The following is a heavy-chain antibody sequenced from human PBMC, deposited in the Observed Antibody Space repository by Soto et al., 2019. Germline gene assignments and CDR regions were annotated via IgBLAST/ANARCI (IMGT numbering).Heavy chain of an antibody. CDR3: ARALSGYDPFGY. Sequence: QVQLVQSGAEVKKPGSSVKVSCKASGGTFSSYTISWVRQAPGQGLEWMGRIIPILGIANYEQKFQGRVTITAEKSTSAAYMELSSMRSDDTAEYYCARALSGYDPFGYWGQGTLVAVSS. V-gene: IGHV1-69*02. D-gene: IGHD5-12*01. CDR2: IIPILGIA. CDR1: GGTFSSYT. J-gene: IGHJ4*02.